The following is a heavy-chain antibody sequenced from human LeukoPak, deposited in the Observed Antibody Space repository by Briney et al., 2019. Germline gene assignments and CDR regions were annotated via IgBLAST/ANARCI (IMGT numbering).Heavy chain of an antibody. J-gene: IGHJ6*02. CDR1: GFTFSSYG. V-gene: IGHV3-23*01. Sequence: GRSLRLSCAVSGFTFSSYGMHWVRHAPGKGLEWVSAISGSGGSTYYADSVKGRFTISRDNSKNTLYLQMNSLRAEDTAVYYCANFGDYYYGMDVWGQGTTVTVSS. CDR3: ANFGDYYYGMDV. D-gene: IGHD3-10*01. CDR2: ISGSGGST.